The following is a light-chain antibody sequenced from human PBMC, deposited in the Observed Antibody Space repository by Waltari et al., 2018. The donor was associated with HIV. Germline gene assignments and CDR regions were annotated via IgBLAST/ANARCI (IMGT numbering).Light chain of an antibody. J-gene: IGKJ2*01. V-gene: IGKV3-20*01. CDR1: QRVSSPY. Sequence: EIVLTQSPGTLSLSPGERVTLSCRASQRVSSPYLAWYQQKPGQAPRLLTHGASTRATGVPDRFSGSGSGTDFTLTISRLEPEDFAVYYCQQYENSPEYTFGQGTKLEIK. CDR2: GAS. CDR3: QQYENSPEYT.